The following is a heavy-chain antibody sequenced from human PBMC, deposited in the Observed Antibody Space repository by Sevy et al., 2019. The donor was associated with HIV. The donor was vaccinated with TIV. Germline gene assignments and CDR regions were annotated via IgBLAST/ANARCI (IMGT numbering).Heavy chain of an antibody. CDR1: GFRFSSYG. CDR2: LPYDGSKE. V-gene: IGHV3-30*02. CDR3: TKDMVTFGGIIANSPGGFDI. Sequence: GGSLRLSCAASGFRFSSYGMNWVRQAPGKGLGWVAFLPYDGSKEVYAASVKGRFTISRDNSKNSLYLQMNSLRAEDTAVYYCTKDMVTFGGIIANSPGGFDIWGQGTMVTVSS. J-gene: IGHJ3*02. D-gene: IGHD3-16*02.